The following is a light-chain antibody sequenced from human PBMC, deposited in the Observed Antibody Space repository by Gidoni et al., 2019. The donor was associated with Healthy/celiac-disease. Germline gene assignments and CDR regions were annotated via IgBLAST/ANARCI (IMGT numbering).Light chain of an antibody. J-gene: IGKJ3*01. Sequence: DVQMTHSPSTLSASVGDRVTITCRASQSISSWLAWYQQKPGKAPKLLIYDASSLESGVPSRFSGSGSGTEFTLTISSLQPDDFATYYCQQYNSYSFGPXTKVDIK. CDR2: DAS. CDR3: QQYNSYS. V-gene: IGKV1-5*01. CDR1: QSISSW.